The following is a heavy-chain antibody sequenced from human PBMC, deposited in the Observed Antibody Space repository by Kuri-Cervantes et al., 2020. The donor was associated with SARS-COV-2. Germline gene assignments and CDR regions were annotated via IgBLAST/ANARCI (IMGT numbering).Heavy chain of an antibody. D-gene: IGHD2-2*02. J-gene: IGHJ4*02. Sequence: SETLSLTCIVSGVSLKTSVHWWGWVRQAPGKGLEWIGSIYLSGGSSYNPSLRSRVTLSVDTSKNQFSLDLRSLTAADTAVYYCASSIYCSSTSCYTYGHFDYWGQGTLVTDSS. V-gene: IGHV4-39*01. CDR3: ASSIYCSSTSCYTYGHFDY. CDR1: GVSLKTSVHW. CDR2: IYLSGGS.